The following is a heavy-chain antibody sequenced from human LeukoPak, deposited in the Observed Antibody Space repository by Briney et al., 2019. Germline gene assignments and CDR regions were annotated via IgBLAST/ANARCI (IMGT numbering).Heavy chain of an antibody. CDR1: GGTFSSYA. D-gene: IGHD4-17*01. J-gene: IGHJ4*02. CDR3: ARENYGDYAPGND. Sequence: SGKVSCKAAGGTFSSYAISWVRQAPGQGLEGMGGINTIFGIANYAQKFQGRVTITADKSTSTAYMELSSLRSEDTAVYYCARENYGDYAPGNDWGQGTLVTAAS. V-gene: IGHV1-69*10. CDR2: INTIFGIA.